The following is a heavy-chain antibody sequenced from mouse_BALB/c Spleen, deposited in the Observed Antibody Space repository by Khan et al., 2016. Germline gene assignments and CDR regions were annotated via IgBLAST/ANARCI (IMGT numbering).Heavy chain of an antibody. CDR2: IHYSGST. D-gene: IGHD1-1*01. J-gene: IGHJ3*01. V-gene: IGHV3-1*02. CDR1: GFSITSDYS. Sequence: EVQLQESGPDLVKPSQSLSLTCTVTGFSITSDYSWHWIRQFPGNKLEWMGSIHYSGSTNYNPSLKSRISITRDTSTNQFFLQLNSVTTEDTATFYFAGYYYGGAPWFAYWGQGTLVTVSA. CDR3: AGYYYGGAPWFAY.